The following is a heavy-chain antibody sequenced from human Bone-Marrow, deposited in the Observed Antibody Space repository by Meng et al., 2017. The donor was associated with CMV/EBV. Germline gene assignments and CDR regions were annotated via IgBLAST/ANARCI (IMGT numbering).Heavy chain of an antibody. Sequence: GGSLRLSCAASGFTFDDYTMHWVRQAPGKGLEWVSLISWDGGSTYYADSVKGRFTISRDNSKNSLYLQMNSLRTEDTALYYCAKDSSSGYCSSTSCYLDGIDYWGQGTLVTVSS. V-gene: IGHV3-43*01. CDR2: ISWDGGST. J-gene: IGHJ4*02. CDR3: AKDSSSGYCSSTSCYLDGIDY. D-gene: IGHD2-2*01. CDR1: GFTFDDYT.